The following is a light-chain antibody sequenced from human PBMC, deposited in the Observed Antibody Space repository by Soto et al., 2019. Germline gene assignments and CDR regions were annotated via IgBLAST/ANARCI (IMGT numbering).Light chain of an antibody. CDR3: QQYNDWPRT. CDR1: QTVSRS. V-gene: IGKV3-15*01. Sequence: EVVLTQSPATLSVSPGERATLSCRASQTVSRSLAWYQQKPGQAPRLLIYGASTRATGIPGRFSGSGSGTDFTLTISRLEPEDFAVYYCQQYNDWPRTFGQGTKVDI. CDR2: GAS. J-gene: IGKJ1*01.